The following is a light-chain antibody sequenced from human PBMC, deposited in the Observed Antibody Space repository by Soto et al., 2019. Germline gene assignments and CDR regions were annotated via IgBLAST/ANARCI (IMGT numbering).Light chain of an antibody. J-gene: IGLJ1*01. CDR3: QSYDSILSFYV. V-gene: IGLV1-40*01. CDR2: GNS. Sequence: QSVLTQPPSVSGAPGQRVTISCTGSSSNIGAGYDVHWYQQLPGTAPKLLIYGNSNRPSGVPDRFSGSKSGTSASLAITGLHAEDEDDYYCQSYDSILSFYVFGTGTKLTVL. CDR1: SSNIGAGYD.